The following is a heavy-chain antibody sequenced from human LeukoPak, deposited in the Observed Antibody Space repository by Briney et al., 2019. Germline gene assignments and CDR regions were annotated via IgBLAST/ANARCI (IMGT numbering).Heavy chain of an antibody. CDR3: AKGAQYDFWSGYTLGYFDV. D-gene: IGHD3-3*01. J-gene: IGHJ4*02. V-gene: IGHV3-23*01. CDR1: VTLDNYA. CDR2: ISNSGVST. Sequence: GGSLRLSCAASVTLDNYAMSWVRHAPGKGREWVSCISNSGVSTYYADSVKGRFTISRDNSNNTLYLQISTLRAEDSATYYCAKGAQYDFWSGYTLGYFDVWGRGTLVTVSS.